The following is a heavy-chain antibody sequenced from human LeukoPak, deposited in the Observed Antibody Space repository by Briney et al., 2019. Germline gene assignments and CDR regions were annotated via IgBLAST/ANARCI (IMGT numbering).Heavy chain of an antibody. J-gene: IGHJ4*02. V-gene: IGHV3-9*01. D-gene: IGHD3-16*01. Sequence: PGRSLRLSCAASGFTFDDYAMHWVRQAPGKGLEWISGISWNSGSIGYADSVEGRFTISRDNAKNSLYLQMNSLRAEDTAVYYCAKFEGVYGANVGEYYFDYWGQGTLVTVSS. CDR2: ISWNSGSI. CDR3: AKFEGVYGANVGEYYFDY. CDR1: GFTFDDYA.